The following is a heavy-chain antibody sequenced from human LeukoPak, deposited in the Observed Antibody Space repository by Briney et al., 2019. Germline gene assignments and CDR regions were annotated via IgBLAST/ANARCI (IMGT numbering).Heavy chain of an antibody. Sequence: PSQTLSLTCTVSGGSISSGGYYWSWIRQHPGKGLEWIGYIYYSGSTYYNPSLKSRVTISVDTSKNQFSLKLSSVTAADTAVYYCARATIVITGTIDAFDIWGQGTMVTVSS. CDR1: GGSISSGGYY. J-gene: IGHJ3*02. CDR2: IYYSGST. V-gene: IGHV4-31*03. D-gene: IGHD1-20*01. CDR3: ARATIVITGTIDAFDI.